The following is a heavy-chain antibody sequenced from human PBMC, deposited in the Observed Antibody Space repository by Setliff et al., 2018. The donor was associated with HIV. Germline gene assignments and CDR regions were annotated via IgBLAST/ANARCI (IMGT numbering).Heavy chain of an antibody. D-gene: IGHD3-22*01. V-gene: IGHV1-18*01. J-gene: IGHJ3*02. CDR1: GYTISAHG. CDR3: ARVGYYDSSGYGGAFDI. CDR2: ISGDTGDI. Sequence: ASVKVSCKASGYTISAHGVSWVRHVPGHGLEWMGWISGDTGDIKYSQRFEGRLTMTTETSTNTAYMELRSLRSDDTAVYYCARVGYYDSSGYGGAFDIWGQGTMVTVSS.